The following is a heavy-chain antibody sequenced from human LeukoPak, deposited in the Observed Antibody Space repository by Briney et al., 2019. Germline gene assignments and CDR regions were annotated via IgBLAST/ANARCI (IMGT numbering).Heavy chain of an antibody. V-gene: IGHV3-21*01. CDR3: ARIFRYQLIVYYALDV. D-gene: IGHD2/OR15-2a*01. CDR2: GSSNSAYI. J-gene: IGHJ6*02. CDR1: GCSLSDYA. Sequence: GGSLRLSCAASGCSLSDYAMDWVRQAPGKGLEWVSAGSSNSAYIFYADSVEGRFTISRDNAKSSVSLQMNSLRDDDTAVYYCARIFRYQLIVYYALDVWGQGTTVTVSS.